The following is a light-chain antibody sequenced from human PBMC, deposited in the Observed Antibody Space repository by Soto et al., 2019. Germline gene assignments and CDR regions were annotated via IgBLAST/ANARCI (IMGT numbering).Light chain of an antibody. J-gene: IGKJ4*01. V-gene: IGKV3-20*01. CDR1: QSVSDY. CDR2: DTS. Sequence: EIVLTQSPATLSLSPGDRATLSCRASQSVSDYLAWYQQKPGQAPRLVIYDTSNRATGIPDRFSGSGSGTDFTLTISRLEPEDFAVYYCQQYASSPPLTFGGGTKVDIK. CDR3: QQYASSPPLT.